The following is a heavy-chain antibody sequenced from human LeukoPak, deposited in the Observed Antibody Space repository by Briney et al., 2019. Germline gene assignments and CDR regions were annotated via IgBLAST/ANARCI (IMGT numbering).Heavy chain of an antibody. J-gene: IGHJ4*02. Sequence: PGGSLRLSCAVSGFTLNSHWMSWVRQAPGKGLEWVANINQDGSAKHYVDSVRGRFTISRDNAKNSMYLQMNSLRAEDTAVYYCARWDIRGTAHQLDYWGQGTLVTVSS. V-gene: IGHV3-7*01. CDR3: ARWDIRGTAHQLDY. CDR2: INQDGSAK. CDR1: GFTLNSHW. D-gene: IGHD1-7*01.